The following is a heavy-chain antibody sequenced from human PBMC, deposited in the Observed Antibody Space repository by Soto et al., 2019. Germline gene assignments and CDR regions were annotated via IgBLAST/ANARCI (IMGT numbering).Heavy chain of an antibody. V-gene: IGHV5-51*01. J-gene: IGHJ6*02. CDR3: ARTYYYDSRRPYGMDV. D-gene: IGHD3-22*01. Sequence: PGESQRISCKGSGYSFTSYGSGWVRQMPGKGLEWMGIIYPGDSDTRYSPSLQGQVTISAGKSISTAYLQWSSLKASDTAMYYCARTYYYDSRRPYGMDVWGQGTTVTVSS. CDR1: GYSFTSYG. CDR2: IYPGDSDT.